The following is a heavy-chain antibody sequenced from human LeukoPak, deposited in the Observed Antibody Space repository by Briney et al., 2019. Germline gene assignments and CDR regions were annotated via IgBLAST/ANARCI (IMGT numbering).Heavy chain of an antibody. CDR2: VYYSGTT. CDR3: ARVGVDYSGNIIKYYFDY. V-gene: IGHV4-59*01. CDR1: GGSISSYY. D-gene: IGHD4-23*01. Sequence: SETLSLTCTVSGGSISSYYWSWIRQPPGKGLEWIGYVYYSGTTNYNPSLKSRVIISVDTSKNQFSLKLRPVIAADTAVYYCARVGVDYSGNIIKYYFDYWGQGTLVTVSS. J-gene: IGHJ4*02.